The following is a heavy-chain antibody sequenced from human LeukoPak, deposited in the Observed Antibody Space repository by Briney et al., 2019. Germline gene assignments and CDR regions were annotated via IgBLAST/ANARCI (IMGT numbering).Heavy chain of an antibody. CDR2: ISYDGSNK. CDR1: GFTFSSYA. CDR3: ARPLWFGELLSSGY. J-gene: IGHJ4*02. D-gene: IGHD3-10*01. Sequence: GGSLRLSCAASGFTFSSYAMHWVRQAPGKGLEWVAVISYDGSNKYYADSVKGRFTISRDNSKNTLYLQMNSLRAEDTAVYYCARPLWFGELLSSGYWGQGTLVTVSS. V-gene: IGHV3-30-3*01.